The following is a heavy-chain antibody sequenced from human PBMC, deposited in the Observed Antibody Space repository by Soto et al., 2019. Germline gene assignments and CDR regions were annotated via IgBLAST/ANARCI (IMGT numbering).Heavy chain of an antibody. CDR3: ARGVEDYYDKPLGYFDY. V-gene: IGHV3-30-3*01. Sequence: PGGSLRLSCAASGFTFSSYAMHWVRQAPGKGLEWVAVISYDGSNKYYADSVKGRFTISRDNSKNTLYLQMNSLRAEDTAVYYCARGVEDYYDKPLGYFDYWGQGTLVTVSS. CDR2: ISYDGSNK. CDR1: GFTFSSYA. J-gene: IGHJ4*02. D-gene: IGHD3-22*01.